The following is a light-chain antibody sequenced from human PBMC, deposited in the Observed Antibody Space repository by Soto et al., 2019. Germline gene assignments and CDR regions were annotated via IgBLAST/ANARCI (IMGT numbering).Light chain of an antibody. CDR1: QSVSSSY. Sequence: EIVLTQSPGTLSLSPGERVTLSCRASQSVSSSYLAWYQQKPGQAPRLLIYGASSRATGIPDRFSGSGSGTDFTLIISRLEPEDFAVYYCQQYCTSPWTFGQGTKVEIK. J-gene: IGKJ1*01. CDR3: QQYCTSPWT. CDR2: GAS. V-gene: IGKV3-20*01.